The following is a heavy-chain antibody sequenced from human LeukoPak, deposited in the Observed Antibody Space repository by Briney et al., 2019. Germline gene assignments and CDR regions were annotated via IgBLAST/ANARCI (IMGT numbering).Heavy chain of an antibody. V-gene: IGHV4-59*08. J-gene: IGHJ4*02. CDR3: ARQRPFDY. Sequence: SETLSLTCTVSGGSISNYYWSWIRQPPGKGLEWIGYVFYSGSTNYNPSLRSRVTISVDTSKNQFSLKLSSVTAADTAVYYCARQRPFDYWGQGTLVTVSS. CDR1: GGSISNYY. CDR2: VFYSGST.